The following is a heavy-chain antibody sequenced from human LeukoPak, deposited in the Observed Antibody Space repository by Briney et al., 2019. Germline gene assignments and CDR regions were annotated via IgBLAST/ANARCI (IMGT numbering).Heavy chain of an antibody. CDR1: GFTFSSSW. D-gene: IGHD6-19*01. CDR3: ARGGGGSGWYTDY. CDR2: IKQDGSEK. J-gene: IGHJ4*02. Sequence: GGSLRLPCAASGFTFSSSWTNWVRQAPGKGLEWVANIKQDGSEKYYVDSVKGRFTISRDNAKNSLYLQMNSLRAEDTAVYYCARGGGGSGWYTDYWGQGTLVTVSS. V-gene: IGHV3-7*01.